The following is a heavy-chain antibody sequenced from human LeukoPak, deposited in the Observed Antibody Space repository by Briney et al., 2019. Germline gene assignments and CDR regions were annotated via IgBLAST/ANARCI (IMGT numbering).Heavy chain of an antibody. CDR2: VYYSGRT. V-gene: IGHV4-61*08. CDR1: GGSVSNSDYY. CDR3: ARKHRWNGLYFDY. J-gene: IGHJ4*02. D-gene: IGHD1-1*01. Sequence: KPSETLSLTCTVSGGSVSNSDYYWSWIRQPPGKGLEWIGYVYYSGRTNYSPSLKSRVTISVDTSKNQFSLKLSSVTAVDTAVYYCARKHRWNGLYFDYWGQGTLVTVSS.